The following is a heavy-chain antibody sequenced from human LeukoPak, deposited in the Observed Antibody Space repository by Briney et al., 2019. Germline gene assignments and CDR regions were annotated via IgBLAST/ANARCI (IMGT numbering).Heavy chain of an antibody. CDR3: ARRSTTTVTFDY. V-gene: IGHV4-39*07. Sequence: SETLSLTCTVSGDSISSGDYYWTWIRQPPGKGLEWIGSIYYSGSTYYNPSLKSRVTISVDTSKNQFSLKLSSVTAADTAVYYCARRSTTTVTFDYWGQGTLVTVSS. D-gene: IGHD4-17*01. J-gene: IGHJ4*02. CDR2: IYYSGST. CDR1: GDSISSGDYY.